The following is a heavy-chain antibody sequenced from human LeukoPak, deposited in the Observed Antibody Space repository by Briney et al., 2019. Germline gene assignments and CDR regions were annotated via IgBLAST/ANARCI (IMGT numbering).Heavy chain of an antibody. CDR2: ISSSGSTS. CDR1: GFTFSSYA. D-gene: IGHD6-13*01. J-gene: IGHJ4*02. V-gene: IGHV3-23*01. Sequence: GGSLRLSCAASGFTFSSYAMSWVRQAPGKGLEWGSTISSSGSTSYYADSVKGRFTISRDHSNNTLYLQMNSLRAEDTALYYCAKDGLGGYGSSWYFDTWGQGALVTVSS. CDR3: AKDGLGGYGSSWYFDT.